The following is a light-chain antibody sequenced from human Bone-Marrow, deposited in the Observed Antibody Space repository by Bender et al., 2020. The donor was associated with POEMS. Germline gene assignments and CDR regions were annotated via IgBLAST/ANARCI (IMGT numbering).Light chain of an antibody. J-gene: IGLJ2*01. CDR3: AAWDDSLNGVV. CDR1: SSNIGAGFD. V-gene: IGLV1-40*01. CDR2: GNK. Sequence: QSVLTQPPSVSGAPGQRVTISCTGSSSNIGAGFDVHWYQQLPETAPKLLIYGNKNRPSGVPDRFSGSKSGTSASLAITGLQAEDEADYYCAAWDDSLNGVVFGGGTKLTVL.